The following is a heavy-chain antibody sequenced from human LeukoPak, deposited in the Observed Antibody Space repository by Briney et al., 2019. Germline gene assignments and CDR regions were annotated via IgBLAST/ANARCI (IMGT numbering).Heavy chain of an antibody. CDR1: GFTFSSHA. CDR2: IIGSGGST. CDR3: AKGTTIAVADDGLDV. Sequence: GGSLRLSCAASGFTFSSHAMNWVRQAPGKRLEWVSSIIGSGGSTYYADSVKGRFTFSRDNSKNTLYLQMNSLRAEDTAVYYCAKGTTIAVADDGLDVWGQGTTVTVSS. V-gene: IGHV3-23*01. J-gene: IGHJ6*02. D-gene: IGHD6-19*01.